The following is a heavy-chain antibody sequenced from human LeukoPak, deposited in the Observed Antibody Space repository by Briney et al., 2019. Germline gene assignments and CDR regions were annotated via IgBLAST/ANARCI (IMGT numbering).Heavy chain of an antibody. Sequence: GESLKISCQISGYKFVSYWIGWVLQMPGKGLEWMGIIFPGDSDTRYSPSFEGQVTISADRSNNTAYLQWRSLEASDTAIYYCARRIFGGGGYAFDIWGQGTVVTVSS. CDR2: IFPGDSDT. CDR1: GYKFVSYW. J-gene: IGHJ3*02. CDR3: ARRIFGGGGYAFDI. V-gene: IGHV5-51*01. D-gene: IGHD3-16*01.